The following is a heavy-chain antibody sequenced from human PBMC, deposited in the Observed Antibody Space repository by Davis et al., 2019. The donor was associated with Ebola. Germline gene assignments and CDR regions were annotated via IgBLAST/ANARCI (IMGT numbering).Heavy chain of an antibody. Sequence: ESLKISCAASGFTFSNYAVSWVRHPPGKGLEWIGEIYHGGITNYNPSLKSRVTISVDTSKNQFSLRLISVTAADTAVYYCARGRPFFWCQGTQVTVSS. J-gene: IGHJ4*02. CDR3: ARGRPFF. D-gene: IGHD2/OR15-2a*01. CDR1: GFTFSNYA. V-gene: IGHV4-34*01. CDR2: IYHGGIT.